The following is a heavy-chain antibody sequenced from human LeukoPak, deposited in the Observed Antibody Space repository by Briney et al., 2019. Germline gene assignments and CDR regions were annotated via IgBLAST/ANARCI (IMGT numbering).Heavy chain of an antibody. J-gene: IGHJ3*02. Sequence: SETLSLTCAAYGGSFSGYYWSWIRQPPGKGLEWIGEINHSGSTNYNPSLKSRVTISVDTSKNQFSLKLSSVTAADTAVYYCASPATADWDAFDIWGQGTMVTVSS. CDR1: GGSFSGYY. V-gene: IGHV4-34*01. D-gene: IGHD3/OR15-3a*01. CDR2: INHSGST. CDR3: ASPATADWDAFDI.